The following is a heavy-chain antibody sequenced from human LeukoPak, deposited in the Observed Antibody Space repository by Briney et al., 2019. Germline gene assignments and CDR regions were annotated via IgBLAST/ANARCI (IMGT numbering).Heavy chain of an antibody. J-gene: IGHJ4*02. CDR2: IYPGDSDT. Sequence: GESLKISCKGSGYSFASYWLAWVRQMPGKGLEWMGIIYPGDSDTRYSPSFQGQVTISADKSISAAYLQWCNLKASDTAMYYCARRNPVTFQVDYWGQGTLVTVSS. V-gene: IGHV5-51*01. CDR1: GYSFASYW. D-gene: IGHD3-16*01. CDR3: ARRNPVTFQVDY.